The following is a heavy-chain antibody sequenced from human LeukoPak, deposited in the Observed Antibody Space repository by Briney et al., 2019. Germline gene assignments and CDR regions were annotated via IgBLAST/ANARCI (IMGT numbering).Heavy chain of an antibody. CDR1: GYTFTSYG. Sequence: GASVKVSCKASGYTFTSYGISWGRQAPGQGLEWMGWISAYNGNTNYAQKLQGRVTMTTETSTSTAYMELRSLRSDDTAVYYCARGYRLTGTTPSNWFDPWGQGTLVTVSS. CDR2: ISAYNGNT. CDR3: ARGYRLTGTTPSNWFDP. J-gene: IGHJ5*02. D-gene: IGHD1-7*01. V-gene: IGHV1-18*01.